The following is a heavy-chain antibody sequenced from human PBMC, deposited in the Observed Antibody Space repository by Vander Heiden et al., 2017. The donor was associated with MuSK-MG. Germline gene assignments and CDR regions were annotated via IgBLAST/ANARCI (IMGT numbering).Heavy chain of an antibody. CDR2: IIPMLGIA. CDR3: ARARGPTVTTYYYYYMDV. D-gene: IGHD4-17*01. CDR1: RGNFINPA. J-gene: IGHJ6*03. V-gene: IGHV1-69*10. Sequence: QLAQFGAEGKKSGSSVKVSCKPSRGNFINPAISWVRQAPGQGLEWMGGIIPMLGIANYAQKFQGRVTITADDSTSTAYMELSSLRSEDTAVYYCARARGPTVTTYYYYYMDVWGKGTTVTVSS.